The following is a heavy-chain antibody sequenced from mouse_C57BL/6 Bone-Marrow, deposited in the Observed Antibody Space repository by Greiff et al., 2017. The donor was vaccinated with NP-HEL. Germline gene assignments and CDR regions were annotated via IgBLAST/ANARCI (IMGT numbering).Heavy chain of an antibody. CDR1: GYSITSGYY. Sequence: EVKLQESGPGLVKPSQSLSLTCSVTGYSITSGYYWNWIRQFPGNKLEWMGYISYDGSNNYNPSLKNRISITRDTSKNQFFLKLNSVTTEDTATYYCARGYYGSRVDWYFDVWGTGTTVTVSS. D-gene: IGHD1-1*01. J-gene: IGHJ1*03. V-gene: IGHV3-6*01. CDR2: ISYDGSN. CDR3: ARGYYGSRVDWYFDV.